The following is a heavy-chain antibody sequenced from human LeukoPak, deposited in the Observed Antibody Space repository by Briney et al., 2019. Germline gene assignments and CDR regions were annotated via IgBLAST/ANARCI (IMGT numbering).Heavy chain of an antibody. CDR3: ARSPIAALHIFDP. CDR2: ISSSSSYI. D-gene: IGHD6-6*01. J-gene: IGHJ5*02. CDR1: GFTFSSYS. V-gene: IGHV3-21*01. Sequence: GGSLRLSCAASGFTFSSYSMNWVRQAPGKGLEWVSSISSSSSYIYYADSVKGRFTISRDNAKNSLYLQMNSLRAEETAVYYCARSPIAALHIFDPCCQGTLVTVSS.